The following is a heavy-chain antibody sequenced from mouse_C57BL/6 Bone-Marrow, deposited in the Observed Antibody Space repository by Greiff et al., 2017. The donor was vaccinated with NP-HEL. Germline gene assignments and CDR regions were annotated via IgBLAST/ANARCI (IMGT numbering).Heavy chain of an antibody. CDR2: IDPSDSYT. CDR3: ARDHYYGSSLRLYWYFDV. D-gene: IGHD1-1*01. Sequence: VQLVESGAELVMPGASVKMSCKASGYTFTSYWMHWVKQRPGQGLEWIGEIDPSDSYTNYNQKFKGKATLTVDQSSSTAYMQLSSLTSEDSAVYYGARDHYYGSSLRLYWYFDVGGRGNAVTVSS. J-gene: IGHJ1*03. V-gene: IGHV1-69*01. CDR1: GYTFTSYW.